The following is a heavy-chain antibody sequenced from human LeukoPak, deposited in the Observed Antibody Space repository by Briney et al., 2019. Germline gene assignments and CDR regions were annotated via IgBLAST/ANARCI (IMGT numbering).Heavy chain of an antibody. J-gene: IGHJ4*02. CDR3: AKDGPYSSSSREDYFDY. CDR2: IRYDGSNK. CDR1: GFTFSSYG. D-gene: IGHD6-6*01. Sequence: GGSLRLSCAASGFTFSSYGMHWVRQAPGKGLEWVAFIRYDGSNKYYADSVKGRFTISRDNSKNTLYLQMNSLRAEDTAVYYCAKDGPYSSSSREDYFDYWGQGTLVTVSS. V-gene: IGHV3-30*02.